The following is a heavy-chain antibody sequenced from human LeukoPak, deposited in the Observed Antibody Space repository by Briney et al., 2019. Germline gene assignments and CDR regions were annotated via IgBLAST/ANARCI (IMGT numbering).Heavy chain of an antibody. CDR2: INPDSGGT. Sequence: GASVKVSCKTSGYSFTDYYMHWVRQAPGQGLEWMGWINPDSGGTSSAQKFQGRVTMTRDTSITTVYMEVSWLTSDDTAIYYCARADRLDGGPYLIGPWGQGNLVTVSS. V-gene: IGHV1-2*02. CDR1: GYSFTDYY. CDR3: ARADRLDGGPYLIGP. J-gene: IGHJ5*02. D-gene: IGHD2-21*01.